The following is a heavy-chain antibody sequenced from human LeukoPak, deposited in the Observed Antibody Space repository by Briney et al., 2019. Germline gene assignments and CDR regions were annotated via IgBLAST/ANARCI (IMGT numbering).Heavy chain of an antibody. CDR1: GGSISSYY. Sequence: PSETLSLTCTVSGGSISSYYWSWIRQPPGKGLEWIGYIYYSGSTNYNPSLKSRVTISVDTSKNQFSLKLSSVTAADTAVYYCARSWDSGYDGDAFDYWGQGTLVTVSS. D-gene: IGHD5-12*01. CDR2: IYYSGST. J-gene: IGHJ4*02. V-gene: IGHV4-59*12. CDR3: ARSWDSGYDGDAFDY.